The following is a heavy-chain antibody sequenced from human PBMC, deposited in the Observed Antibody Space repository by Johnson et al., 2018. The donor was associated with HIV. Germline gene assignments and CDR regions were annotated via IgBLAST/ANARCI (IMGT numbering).Heavy chain of an antibody. CDR1: GFTFDNYG. J-gene: IGHJ3*02. D-gene: IGHD2-15*01. CDR3: GRGAGVGGFDI. Sequence: MQLVESGGGVVRPGGSLRLSCAASGFTFDNYGMSWVRQPPGRGLEWVTGISRTSDTKDYVDSVKGRFTISRDNSKNSLYLQMSRLGVEDAAVYYCGRGAGVGGFDIWGQGTMVTVSS. CDR2: ISRTSDTK. V-gene: IGHV3-20*04.